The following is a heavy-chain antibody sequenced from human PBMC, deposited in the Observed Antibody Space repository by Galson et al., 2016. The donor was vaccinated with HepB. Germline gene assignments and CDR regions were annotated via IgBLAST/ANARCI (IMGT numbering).Heavy chain of an antibody. J-gene: IGHJ4*02. D-gene: IGHD6-19*01. CDR3: ARESSLYTGYTSGGRNDF. Sequence: CAISGDSVSSNSAAWNWIRQSPSRGLEWLGRTYCRSKCYNDYAVSVKTRITINPDTAKNQFSLQLKSVTPEDTAVYYCARESSLYTGYTSGGRNDFWGQGTLGTVSS. CDR2: TYCRSKCYN. CDR1: GDSVSSNSAA. V-gene: IGHV6-1*01.